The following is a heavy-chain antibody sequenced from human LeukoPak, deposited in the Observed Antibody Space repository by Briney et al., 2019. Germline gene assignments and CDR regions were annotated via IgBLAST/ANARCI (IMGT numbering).Heavy chain of an antibody. V-gene: IGHV3-48*01. CDR2: ISSSGSIT. J-gene: IGHJ4*02. D-gene: IGHD5-24*01. CDR1: GFTLGSHN. CDR3: AKDTVGWLQFGPTFDY. Sequence: GGSLRLSCVASGFTLGSHNINWVRQAPGKGLEWVSHISSSGSITYYGDSVKGRITISRDNAKNSVSLYMNSLRAEDTALYYCAKDTVGWLQFGPTFDYWGQGTLVTVSS.